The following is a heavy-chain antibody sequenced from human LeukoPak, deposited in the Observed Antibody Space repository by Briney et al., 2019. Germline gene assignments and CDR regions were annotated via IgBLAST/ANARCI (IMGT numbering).Heavy chain of an antibody. V-gene: IGHV3-30*03. CDR2: ISYDGSNK. Sequence: GGSLRLSCAASGFTFSSYGMHWVRQAPGKGLEWVAVISYDGSNKYYADSVKGRFTISRDNAKNSLYLQMNSLRAEDTAVYYCARDQGSDILTGYYRSLDYWGQGTLVTVSS. CDR3: ARDQGSDILTGYYRSLDY. CDR1: GFTFSSYG. D-gene: IGHD3-9*01. J-gene: IGHJ4*02.